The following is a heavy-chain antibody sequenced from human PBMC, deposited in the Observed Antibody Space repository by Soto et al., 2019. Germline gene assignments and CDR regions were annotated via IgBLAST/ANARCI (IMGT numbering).Heavy chain of an antibody. CDR1: GYTFTGYY. J-gene: IGHJ4*02. D-gene: IGHD5-12*01. CDR2: INPNSGGT. CDR3: ARHGADGYKGFDY. V-gene: IGHV1-2*04. Sequence: QVQLVQSGAEVKKPGASVKVSCKASGYTFTGYYMHWVRQAPGQGLEWMGWINPNSGGTNYAQKFQGWVTMTRDTXISTAYRELSRLRSDATAVYYCARHGADGYKGFDYWGQGPLVTLSS.